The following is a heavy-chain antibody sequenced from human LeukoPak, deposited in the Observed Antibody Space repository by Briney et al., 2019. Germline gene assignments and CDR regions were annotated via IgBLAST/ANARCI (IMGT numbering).Heavy chain of an antibody. V-gene: IGHV4-34*01. CDR2: INHSGGT. CDR3: ARAIEVGAMTPFDY. D-gene: IGHD1-26*01. J-gene: IGHJ4*02. CDR1: GGSFSGYY. Sequence: PSETLSVTCAVYGGSFSGYYWSWIRQPPGKGLEWIGEINHSGGTNYNPSLKSRVTISVDTSKNQFSLKLTSVTAADTAVYYCARAIEVGAMTPFDYWGQGTLVTVSS.